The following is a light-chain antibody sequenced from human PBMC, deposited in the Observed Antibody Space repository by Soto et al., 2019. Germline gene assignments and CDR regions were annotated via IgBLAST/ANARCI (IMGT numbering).Light chain of an antibody. V-gene: IGKV3-20*01. Sequence: EIVLTQSPGTLSLSPGERATLSCRASQRVSSSYLAWYQQKPGQAPRLLMYAAFSRATVIPDRFSGSGSGTDFTLTISSLEPDDFAAYYCQQYGRSPWTFGQGTKVEIK. CDR1: QRVSSSY. CDR3: QQYGRSPWT. CDR2: AAF. J-gene: IGKJ1*01.